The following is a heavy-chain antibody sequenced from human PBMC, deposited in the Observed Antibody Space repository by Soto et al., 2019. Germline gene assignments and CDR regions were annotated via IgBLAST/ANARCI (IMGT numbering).Heavy chain of an antibody. J-gene: IGHJ5*02. Sequence: SETPSLTCAVCGWSFCGYYWSWIRQPPGKGLEWIGEINHSGSTNYNPSLKSRVTISVDTSKNQFSLKLSSVTAADTAVYYCAYYGSGSYYKRWFDPWGQGTLVTVSS. D-gene: IGHD3-10*01. CDR3: AYYGSGSYYKRWFDP. CDR2: INHSGST. CDR1: GWSFCGYY. V-gene: IGHV4-34*01.